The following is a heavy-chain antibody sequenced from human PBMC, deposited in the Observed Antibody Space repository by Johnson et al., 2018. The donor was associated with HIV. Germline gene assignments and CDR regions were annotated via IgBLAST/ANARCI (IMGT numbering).Heavy chain of an antibody. CDR3: ARDGVGYSSLKDAFDI. V-gene: IGHV3-30-3*01. J-gene: IGHJ3*02. CDR2: ISYDGSNK. CDR1: GFTFSSYA. Sequence: QVQLVESGGGVVQPGRYLRLSCAASGFTFSSYAMHWVRQAPGKGLEWVAVISYDGSNKYYADSVKGRFTISRDNSKNRLYLQMNSLRAEDTAVYYCARDGVGYSSLKDAFDIWGQGTMVTVSS. D-gene: IGHD6-6*01.